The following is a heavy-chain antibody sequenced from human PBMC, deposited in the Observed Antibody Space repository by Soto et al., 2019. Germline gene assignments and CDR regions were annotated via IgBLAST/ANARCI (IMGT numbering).Heavy chain of an antibody. Sequence: ASVKVSCKASGGTFSSYAISWVRQAPGQGLEWMGGIIPIFGIANYAQKFQGRVTTTADKSTSTAYMELSSLRSEDTAAYWWARYSGYDNSGYGYWGQGTLVTVSS. CDR1: GGTFSSYA. J-gene: IGHJ4*02. V-gene: IGHV1-69*10. CDR3: ARYSGYDNSGYGY. CDR2: IIPIFGIA. D-gene: IGHD5-12*01.